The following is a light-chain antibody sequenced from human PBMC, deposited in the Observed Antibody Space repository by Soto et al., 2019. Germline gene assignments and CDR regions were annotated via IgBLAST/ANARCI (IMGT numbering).Light chain of an antibody. J-gene: IGKJ5*01. CDR2: GAS. V-gene: IGKV3D-20*02. CDR3: QQRSNWPLIT. CDR1: QSVTSDY. Sequence: IVWPQSTDTLSLSPGERATLSCRASQSVTSDYLAWYQQKPGQAPRLLIHGASSRATGIPARFSGSGSGTDFTLTISSLEPEDFAVYYCQQRSNWPLITSCQGTLPEVK.